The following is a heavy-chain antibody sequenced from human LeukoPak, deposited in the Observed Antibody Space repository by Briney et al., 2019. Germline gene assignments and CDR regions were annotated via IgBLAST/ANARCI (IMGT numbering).Heavy chain of an antibody. CDR1: GASISSDY. CDR2: IYYSGST. Sequence: SETLSLTCTVSGASISSDYWTWIRQPPGMGLEWIGYIYYSGSTNYNPSLKSRVTMSVDTSRNQFSLELPSVTAADSAGYYCARYLRQPGTFYLDHWGQGTLVTVSS. CDR3: ARYLRQPGTFYLDH. J-gene: IGHJ4*02. D-gene: IGHD3-16*01. V-gene: IGHV4-59*01.